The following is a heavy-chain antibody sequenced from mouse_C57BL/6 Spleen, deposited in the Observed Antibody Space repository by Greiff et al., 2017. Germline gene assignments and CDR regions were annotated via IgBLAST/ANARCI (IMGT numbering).Heavy chain of an antibody. CDR1: GFTFNTYA. D-gene: IGHD1-1*01. CDR2: LRRKSSNYPT. J-gene: IGHJ4*01. V-gene: IGHV10-3*01. CDR3: VRDYGSSYGYAMDY. Sequence: EVQLVASGGGLVQPKGSLKLSCAASGFTFNTYALHWVRPAPGKGLEWVARLRRKSSNYPTYSAVSLKDRFTISREASQSMLYLQMNNLKTEDTAMYYCVRDYGSSYGYAMDYWGQGTSVTVSS.